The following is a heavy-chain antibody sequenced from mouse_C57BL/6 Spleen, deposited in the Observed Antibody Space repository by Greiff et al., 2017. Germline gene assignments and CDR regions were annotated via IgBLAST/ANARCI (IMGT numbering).Heavy chain of an antibody. J-gene: IGHJ3*01. D-gene: IGHD4-1*01. Sequence: QVQLQQPGAELVKPGASVKMSCTASGYTFTSYCITWVKQRPGQGLEWIGDIYPGSGSTNYTEKFQSKATLTVDTSSSTAYVQLSSLTSEVSAVYYCARLGGFAYWGQGTLVTVSA. CDR3: ARLGGFAY. CDR1: GYTFTSYC. CDR2: IYPGSGST. V-gene: IGHV1-55*01.